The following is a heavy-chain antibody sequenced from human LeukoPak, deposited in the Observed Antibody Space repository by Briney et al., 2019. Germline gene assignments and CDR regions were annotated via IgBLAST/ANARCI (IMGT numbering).Heavy chain of an antibody. CDR2: INHSGST. V-gene: IGHV4-34*01. CDR3: ARRSLAPYYDFDY. CDR1: GGSFSGYY. J-gene: IGHJ4*02. D-gene: IGHD3-16*01. Sequence: KTSETLSLTCAVYGGSFSGYYRSWIRQPPGKGLEWIGEINHSGSTNYNPSLKSRVTISVDTSKNQFSLKLSSVTAADTAVYYCARRSLAPYYDFDYWGQGTLVTVSS.